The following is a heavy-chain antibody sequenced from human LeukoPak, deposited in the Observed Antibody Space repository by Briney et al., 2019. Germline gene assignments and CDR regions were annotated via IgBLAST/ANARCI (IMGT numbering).Heavy chain of an antibody. CDR2: IYYSGST. V-gene: IGHV4-59*01. J-gene: IGHJ4*02. Sequence: SETLSLTCTVSGGSISSDYWSWIRQPPGKGLEWIGHIYYSGSTPYNPSLKRRVTISVDTSKNQFSLELSSVTAADTAVYYCARDAIGAAGTGLPGFWGQGTLVTVSS. D-gene: IGHD6-13*01. CDR1: GGSISSDY. CDR3: ARDAIGAAGTGLPGF.